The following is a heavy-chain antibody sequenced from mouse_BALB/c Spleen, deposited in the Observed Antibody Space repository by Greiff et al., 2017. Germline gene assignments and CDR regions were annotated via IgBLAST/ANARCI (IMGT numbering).Heavy chain of an antibody. D-gene: IGHD2-1*01. CDR2: ISSGGGNT. V-gene: IGHV5-9*03. CDR3: ASSYGNYGAY. Sequence: DVQLVESGGGLVKPGGSLKLSCAASGFTFSSYTMSWVRQTPEKRLEWVATISSGGGNTYYPDSVKGRFTISRDNAKNNLYLQMSSLRSEDTALYYCASSYGNYGAYWGQGTLVTVSA. CDR1: GFTFSSYT. J-gene: IGHJ3*01.